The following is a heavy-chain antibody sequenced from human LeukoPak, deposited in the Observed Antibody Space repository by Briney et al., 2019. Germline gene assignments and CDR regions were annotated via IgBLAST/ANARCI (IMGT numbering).Heavy chain of an antibody. V-gene: IGHV4-34*01. J-gene: IGHJ4*03. CDR2: INHSGST. CDR1: GGSFSGYY. CDR3: TSLSDF. Sequence: SETLSLTCAVYGGSFSGYYWSWVRQPPGKGLEWVGAINHSGSTNYNPSLKSRLTISIDKSKNQLSLKLSSVSAEDTAVYYCTSLSDFWGKGTLVTVSS.